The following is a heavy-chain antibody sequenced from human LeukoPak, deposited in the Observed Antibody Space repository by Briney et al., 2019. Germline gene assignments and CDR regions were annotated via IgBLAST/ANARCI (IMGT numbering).Heavy chain of an antibody. J-gene: IGHJ4*02. D-gene: IGHD5-24*01. CDR3: ARNPWPNYFDY. Sequence: GGSLRLSCAASGFTFSSYAMSWVRQAPGKGLEWVSAISGSGGSTYYADSVKGRFTISRDNAKNSLYLQMNSLRAEDTAVYYCARNPWPNYFDYWGQGTLVTVSS. CDR2: ISGSGGST. V-gene: IGHV3-23*01. CDR1: GFTFSSYA.